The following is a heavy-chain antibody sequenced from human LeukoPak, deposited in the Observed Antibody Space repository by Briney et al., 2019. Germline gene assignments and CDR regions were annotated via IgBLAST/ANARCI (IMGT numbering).Heavy chain of an antibody. CDR3: ARVYCSSTSCYACLDY. Sequence: SETLSLTCTASGGSITNTNDYWGWVRQSPGRGLEWLGNIFYNGSPYYNPSLKSRVAISVDTSKNHFSLKLSSVTAADTAVYYCARVYCSSTSCYACLDYWGQGTLVTVSS. V-gene: IGHV4-39*02. J-gene: IGHJ4*02. D-gene: IGHD2-2*01. CDR2: IFYNGSP. CDR1: GGSITNTNDY.